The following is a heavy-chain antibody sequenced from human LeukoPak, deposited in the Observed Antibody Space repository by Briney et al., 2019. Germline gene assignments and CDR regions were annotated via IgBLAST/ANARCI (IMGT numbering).Heavy chain of an antibody. V-gene: IGHV4-34*01. CDR1: GASFTIYQ. D-gene: IGHD4/OR15-4a*01. J-gene: IGHJ4*02. Sequence: SETLSLTCAVSGASFTIYQWSWIRQSPGKGLEWIGDINRSGSTDYNPALRSRVFISMDTSKNQFSLQLSSVTAADTAVYYCARGGAADYWGQGTLVTVSS. CDR2: INRSGST. CDR3: ARGGAADY.